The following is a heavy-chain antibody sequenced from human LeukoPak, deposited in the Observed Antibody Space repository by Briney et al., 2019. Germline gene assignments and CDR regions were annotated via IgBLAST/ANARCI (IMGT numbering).Heavy chain of an antibody. D-gene: IGHD2-21*01. CDR1: GFIFSGNY. CDR3: ARVVMGYFDY. Sequence: GGSLRLSCAASGFIFSGNYMSWVRQAPGKGLEWISIIHSGDLTYYADSVKDRFTISRDNSKNTLYLQMNSLRAEDTAVYFCARVVMGYFDYWGQGTLVTVSS. J-gene: IGHJ4*02. CDR2: IHSGDLT. V-gene: IGHV3-53*01.